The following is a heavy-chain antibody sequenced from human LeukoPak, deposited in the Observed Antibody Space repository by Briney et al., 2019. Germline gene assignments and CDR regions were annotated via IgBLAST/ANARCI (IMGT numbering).Heavy chain of an antibody. V-gene: IGHV4-61*08. CDR3: ARLEDNTDAFDI. D-gene: IGHD2-15*01. CDR1: GGSISSGGYY. J-gene: IGHJ3*02. CDR2: IYYSGST. Sequence: PSETLSLTCAVSGGSISSGGYYWSWIRQPPGKGLEWIGYIYYSGSTNYNPSLKSRVTISVDTSKNQFSLKLSSVTAADAAVYYCARLEDNTDAFDIWGQGTMVTVSS.